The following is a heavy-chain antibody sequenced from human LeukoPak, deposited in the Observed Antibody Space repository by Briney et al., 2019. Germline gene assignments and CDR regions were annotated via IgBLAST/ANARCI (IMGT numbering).Heavy chain of an antibody. D-gene: IGHD3-22*01. J-gene: IGHJ4*02. CDR3: ARLDYYDSSGYWPYFDY. CDR1: GYTFTSYY. CDR2: INPSGGST. V-gene: IGHV1-46*01. Sequence: ASVKVSCKASGYTFTSYYMHWVRQAPGQRLEWMGIINPSGGSTSYAQKFQGRVTMTRDTSTSTVYMELSSLRSEDTAVYYCARLDYYDSSGYWPYFDYWGQGTLVTVSS.